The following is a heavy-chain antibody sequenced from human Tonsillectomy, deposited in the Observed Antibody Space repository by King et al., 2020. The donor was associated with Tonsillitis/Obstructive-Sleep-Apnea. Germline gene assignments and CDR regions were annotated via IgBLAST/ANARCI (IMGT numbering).Heavy chain of an antibody. CDR3: AKVPDCSSTNYYSEDYYYSMDV. CDR2: ISGSGSNT. V-gene: IGHV3-23*04. Sequence: QLVQSGGGLVQPGGSLRLSCAASGFTFSSYAMSWVRQAPGKGLEWVSVISGSGSNTYYAGSVKGRFTISRDNSKNTLYLQMNSLRAEDTAIYYCAKVPDCSSTNYYSEDYYYSMDVWGKGTTVTVSS. CDR1: GFTFSSYA. D-gene: IGHD2-2*01. J-gene: IGHJ6*03.